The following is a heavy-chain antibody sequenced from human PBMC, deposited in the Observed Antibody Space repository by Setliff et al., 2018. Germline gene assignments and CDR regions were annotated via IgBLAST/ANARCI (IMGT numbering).Heavy chain of an antibody. CDR1: GGSFSDYY. CDR3: ARVTNWGLDLRFDP. J-gene: IGHJ5*02. CDR2: INHSGST. Sequence: PSETLSLTCTVYGGSFSDYYWGWIRQPPGKGLEWIAEINHSGSTNYNPSLKSRVTMSVDTSRNQISLNLTSVTAADTAMYYCARVTNWGLDLRFDPWGQGILVTVSS. V-gene: IGHV4-34*10. D-gene: IGHD7-27*01.